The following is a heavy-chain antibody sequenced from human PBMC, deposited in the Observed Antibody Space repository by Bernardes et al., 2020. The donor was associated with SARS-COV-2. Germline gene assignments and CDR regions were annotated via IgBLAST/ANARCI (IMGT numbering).Heavy chain of an antibody. CDR2: INPSGGST. V-gene: IGHV1-46*01. D-gene: IGHD2-2*01. CDR1: GYTFTSYY. J-gene: IGHJ6*02. Sequence: ASVKVSCKASGYTFTSYYMHWVRQAPGQGLEWMGIINPSGGSTSYAQKFQGRVTMTRDKSTSTVYMELSSLRSEDTALYYCAKGPMLYCSSTSCYGALASPYYYYGMDVWGQGTTVTVSS. CDR3: AKGPMLYCSSTSCYGALASPYYYYGMDV.